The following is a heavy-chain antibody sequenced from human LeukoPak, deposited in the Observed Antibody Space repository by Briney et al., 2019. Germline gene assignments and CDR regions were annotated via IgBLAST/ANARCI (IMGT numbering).Heavy chain of an antibody. J-gene: IGHJ4*02. CDR2: ISAYNGNT. Sequence: ASVKVSCKASGYTFTSYGISWVRQAPGQGLEWMGWISAYNGNTNYAQKLQGRVTMTTDTSTSTAYMELRNLRSDDTAVYYCARGRYYDSSGFLPAYWGQGTLVTVSS. V-gene: IGHV1-18*01. CDR1: GYTFTSYG. D-gene: IGHD3-22*01. CDR3: ARGRYYDSSGFLPAY.